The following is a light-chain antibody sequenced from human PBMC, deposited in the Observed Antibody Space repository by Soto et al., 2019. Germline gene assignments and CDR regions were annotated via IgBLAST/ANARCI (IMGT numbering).Light chain of an antibody. CDR2: QVT. V-gene: IGLV2-14*01. J-gene: IGLJ1*01. Sequence: QSALTQPASVSGSPGQSITISCTGTSSDIAIYNFVSWYQQHPGKAPRLMIFQVTNRPSGVSARFSGSKSGNTASLTISGLQAEAEADYYCSSYTDRSDYVFGTGTKLTVL. CDR1: SSDIAIYNF. CDR3: SSYTDRSDYV.